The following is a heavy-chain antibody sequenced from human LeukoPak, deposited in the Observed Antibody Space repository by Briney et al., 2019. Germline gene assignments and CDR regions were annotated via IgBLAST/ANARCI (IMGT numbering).Heavy chain of an antibody. D-gene: IGHD4-23*01. CDR1: GGSISSGDYY. V-gene: IGHV4-30-4*08. Sequence: SQTLSLTCTVSGGSISSGDYYWSWIRQPPGKGLEWIGYIYYSGSTYYSPSLKSRVTISVDTSKNQFSLKLSSVTAADTAVYYCARGDDYGGPGGAFDIWGQGTMVTVSS. CDR3: ARGDDYGGPGGAFDI. J-gene: IGHJ3*02. CDR2: IYYSGST.